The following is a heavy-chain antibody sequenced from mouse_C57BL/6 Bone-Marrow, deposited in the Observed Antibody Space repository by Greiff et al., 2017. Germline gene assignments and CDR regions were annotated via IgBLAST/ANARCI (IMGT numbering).Heavy chain of an antibody. D-gene: IGHD2-3*01. V-gene: IGHV5-17*01. CDR3: ARLGLLRFVY. J-gene: IGHJ3*01. CDR1: GFTFSDYG. CDR2: ISSGSSTI. Sequence: EVMLVESGGGLVKPGGSLKLSCAASGFTFSDYGMHWVRQAPEKGLEWVAYISSGSSTIYYADTVKGRFTISRDNAKNTLFLQMTSLRSEDTAMYYCARLGLLRFVYWGQGTLVTVSA.